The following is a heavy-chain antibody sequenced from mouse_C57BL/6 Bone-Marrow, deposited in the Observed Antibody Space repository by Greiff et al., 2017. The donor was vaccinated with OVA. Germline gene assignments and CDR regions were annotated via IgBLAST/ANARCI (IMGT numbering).Heavy chain of an antibody. Sequence: EVKLMESGGGLVKPGGSLKLSCAASGFTFSSYAMSWVRQTPEKRLEWVATISDGGSYTYYPDNVKGRFTISRDNAKNNLYLQMSHLKSEDTAIYYCARDGRGFAYWGQGTLVTVSA. CDR2: ISDGGSYT. J-gene: IGHJ3*01. CDR3: ARDGRGFAY. V-gene: IGHV5-4*01. CDR1: GFTFSSYA.